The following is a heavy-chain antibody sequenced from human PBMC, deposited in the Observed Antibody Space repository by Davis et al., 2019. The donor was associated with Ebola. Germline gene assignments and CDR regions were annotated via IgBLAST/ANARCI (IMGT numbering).Heavy chain of an antibody. J-gene: IGHJ3*02. V-gene: IGHV1-18*01. D-gene: IGHD2-2*01. CDR3: ARDIGVAVPGVMKDAFDI. Sequence: SVKVSCKASGYTFTSYGISWVRQAPGQGLEWMGWVSGNNGKTNYAQKFQGRITMTTDTSTSTAYMELRSLTSDDTAIYYCARDIGVAVPGVMKDAFDIWGQRTMVSVSS. CDR1: GYTFTSYG. CDR2: VSGNNGKT.